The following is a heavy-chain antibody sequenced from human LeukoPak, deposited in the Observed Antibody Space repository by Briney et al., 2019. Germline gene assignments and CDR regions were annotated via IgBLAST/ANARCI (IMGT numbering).Heavy chain of an antibody. CDR2: ISYDGSNK. Sequence: GESLRLSCAASGFTFSSYAMHWVRQAPGKGLEWVAVISYDGSNKYYADSVKGRFTISRDNSKNTLYLQMNSLRAEDTAVYYCARGGLYCSSTSCYGFDYWGQGTLVTVSS. CDR3: ARGGLYCSSTSCYGFDY. V-gene: IGHV3-30-3*01. CDR1: GFTFSSYA. D-gene: IGHD2-2*01. J-gene: IGHJ4*02.